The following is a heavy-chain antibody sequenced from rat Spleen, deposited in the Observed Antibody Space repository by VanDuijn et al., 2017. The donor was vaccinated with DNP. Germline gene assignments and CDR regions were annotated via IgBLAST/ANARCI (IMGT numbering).Heavy chain of an antibody. CDR2: ISYSGTT. CDR1: GYSITSNY. V-gene: IGHV3-1*01. Sequence: EVQLQESGPGLVKPSQSLSLTCSVTGYSITSNYWGWIRQFPGNKMEWIGHISYSGTTSYHPSLKSRISITRDTSNNQFFLQLKSVTTEDTATYYCARGNDDYYPNWYFDFWGPGTMVTVSS. J-gene: IGHJ1*01. D-gene: IGHD1-12*03. CDR3: ARGNDDYYPNWYFDF.